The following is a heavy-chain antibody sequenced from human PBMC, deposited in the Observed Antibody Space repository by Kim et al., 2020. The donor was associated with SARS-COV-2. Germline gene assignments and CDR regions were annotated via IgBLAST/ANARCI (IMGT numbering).Heavy chain of an antibody. D-gene: IGHD3-10*01. CDR2: IYYSGST. CDR3: ARTYYYGSGSSYRVERYFDY. Sequence: SETLSLTCTVSGGSISSYYWSWIRQPPGKGLEWIGYIYYSGSTNYNPSLKSRVTISVDTSKNQFSLKLSSVTAADTAVYYCARTYYYGSGSSYRVERYFDYWGQGTLVTVSS. J-gene: IGHJ4*02. V-gene: IGHV4-59*13. CDR1: GGSISSYY.